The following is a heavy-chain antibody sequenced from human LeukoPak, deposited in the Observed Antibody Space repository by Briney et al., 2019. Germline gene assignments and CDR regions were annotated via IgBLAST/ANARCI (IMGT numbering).Heavy chain of an antibody. CDR3: ARDSYHDVFDI. CDR1: GGSFSGYY. D-gene: IGHD5-18*01. CDR2: INHSGST. J-gene: IGHJ3*02. V-gene: IGHV4-34*01. Sequence: PSETLSLTCAVYGGSFSGYYWSWIRQPPGKGLEWIGEINHSGSTNYNPSLKGRVTISVDTSKNQFSLKLSSVTAADTALYYCARDSYHDVFDIWGQGTMVTVFS.